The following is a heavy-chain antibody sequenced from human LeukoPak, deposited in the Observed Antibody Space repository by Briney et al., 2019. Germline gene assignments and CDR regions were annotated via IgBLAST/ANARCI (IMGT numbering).Heavy chain of an antibody. V-gene: IGHV4-59*08. J-gene: IGHJ2*01. Sequence: SETLSLTCTVSGGSFGSYYWTWIRQPPGKGPEWIGCVLYRGTTNNAVTNYKPSLKSRVTVAVDTATNQFSLKLTSVTAADTAVYCCARLGPKAAADLYWYFDVWGRGTLVTVSS. CDR3: ARLGPKAAADLYWYFDV. CDR1: GGSFGSYY. CDR2: VLYRGTT. D-gene: IGHD6-13*01.